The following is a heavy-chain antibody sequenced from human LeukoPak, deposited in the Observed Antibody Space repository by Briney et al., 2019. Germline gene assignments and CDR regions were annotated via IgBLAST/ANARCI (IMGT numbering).Heavy chain of an antibody. CDR2: IYYGGST. J-gene: IGHJ4*02. V-gene: IGHV4-39*01. Sequence: PSETLSLTCTVSGGSISSSGYYWGWIRQPPGKGLEWIGGIYYGGSTYYNPSLKSRVTISVDTSKKQFSLKLSSVTAADTAVYYCARNGDYVPFDYWGQGSLVTVSS. CDR1: GGSISSSGYY. CDR3: ARNGDYVPFDY. D-gene: IGHD4-17*01.